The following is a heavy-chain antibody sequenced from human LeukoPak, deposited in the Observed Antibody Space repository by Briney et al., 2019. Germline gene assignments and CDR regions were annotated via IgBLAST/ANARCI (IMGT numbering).Heavy chain of an antibody. CDR2: ISYDGSNK. CDR3: ASADGNYVWGSYRQWAY. D-gene: IGHD3-16*02. CDR1: GFTFSSYG. Sequence: GGSLRLSCAASGFTFSSYGMHWVRQAPGKGLEWVAVISYDGSNKYYADSVKGRFTISRDNSKNTLYLQMNSLRAEDTAVYYCASADGNYVWGSYRQWAYWGQGTLVTVSS. V-gene: IGHV3-30*03. J-gene: IGHJ4*02.